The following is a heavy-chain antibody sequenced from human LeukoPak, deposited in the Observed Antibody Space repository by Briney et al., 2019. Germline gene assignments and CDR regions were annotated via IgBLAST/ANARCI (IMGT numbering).Heavy chain of an antibody. D-gene: IGHD6-13*01. V-gene: IGHV4-61*02. J-gene: IGHJ4*02. Sequence: SETLSLTCTVSVGSINSGNYYWTWIRQPAGKGLEWIGRIYTSGSTNYNPSLKSRVTISVDTSKNQFSLKLNSVTAADTAVNYCAREGYSSSWYSGYYSFDYWGQGTLVTVSS. CDR3: AREGYSSSWYSGYYSFDY. CDR2: IYTSGST. CDR1: VGSINSGNYY.